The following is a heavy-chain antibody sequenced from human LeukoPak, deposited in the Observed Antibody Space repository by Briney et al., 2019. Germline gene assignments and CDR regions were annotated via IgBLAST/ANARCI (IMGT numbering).Heavy chain of an antibody. J-gene: IGHJ6*02. CDR3: VRDRGDDSYYYYGMDV. V-gene: IGHV3-9*01. Sequence: GGSLRLSCAASGFTFDDHGMHWVRQAPGKGLEWVSGISWNSGGRGYADSVKGRFTISRDNAKKSLYLQMNSLRAEDTAFYYCVRDRGDDSYYYYGMDVWGQGTTVTVSS. D-gene: IGHD2-21*02. CDR1: GFTFDDHG. CDR2: ISWNSGGR.